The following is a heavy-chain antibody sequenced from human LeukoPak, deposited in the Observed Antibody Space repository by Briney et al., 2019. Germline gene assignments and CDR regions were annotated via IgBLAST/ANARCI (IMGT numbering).Heavy chain of an antibody. D-gene: IGHD4-17*01. J-gene: IGHJ3*02. CDR2: ISSSSSYI. V-gene: IGHV3-21*01. CDR3: ARVGKTTDDAFDI. CDR1: GFTFSSYA. Sequence: PGGSLRLSCAASGFTFSSYAMNWVRQAPGKGLEWVSSISSSSSYIYYADSVKGRFTISRDNAKNSLYLQMNSLRAEDTAVYYCARVGKTTDDAFDIWGQGTMVTVSP.